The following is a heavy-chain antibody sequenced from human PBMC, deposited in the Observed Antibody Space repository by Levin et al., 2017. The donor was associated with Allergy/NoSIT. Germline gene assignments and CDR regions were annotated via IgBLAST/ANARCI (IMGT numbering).Heavy chain of an antibody. CDR3: TNGHYSGVYQ. V-gene: IGHV3-53*01. D-gene: IGHD4-17*01. J-gene: IGHJ4*02. CDR2: IYSDGST. Sequence: GGSLRLSCAASGFSVSNHYMTWVRQGPGKGLECVSVIYSDGSTYYADSVRGRFTISRDSFRNTLSLQMNSLRDDETAVYYCTNGHYSGVYQWGQGTLVTVSS. CDR1: GFSVSNHY.